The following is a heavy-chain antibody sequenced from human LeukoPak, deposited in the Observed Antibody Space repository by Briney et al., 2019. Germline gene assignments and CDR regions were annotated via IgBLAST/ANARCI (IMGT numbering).Heavy chain of an antibody. CDR1: GYTFTGYY. D-gene: IGHD2-15*01. CDR2: INPNSGGT. J-gene: IGHJ4*02. Sequence: ASVKVFCKASGYTFTGYYMHWVRQAPGQGLEWMGWINPNSGGTNYAQKFQGRVTMTRDTSISTAYMELSRLRSDDTALYYCAREEWRLGNYYFDYWGQGTLVTVSS. CDR3: AREEWRLGNYYFDY. V-gene: IGHV1-2*02.